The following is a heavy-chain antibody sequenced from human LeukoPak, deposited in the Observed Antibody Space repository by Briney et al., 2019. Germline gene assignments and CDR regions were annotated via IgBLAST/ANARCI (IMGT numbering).Heavy chain of an antibody. CDR3: ARDGGLHTNFDY. CDR1: GFRFRILW. V-gene: IGHV3-7*01. D-gene: IGHD2-15*01. Sequence: GGPLSLPCAPWGFRFRILWMVWAPHPPGGGVVWVAKTKPDGSAEYYADSVRGRFTASRDNANNLLYLQMNRLRAEDTAVYYCARDGGLHTNFDYWGQGTLLTVSS. J-gene: IGHJ4*02. CDR2: TKPDGSAE.